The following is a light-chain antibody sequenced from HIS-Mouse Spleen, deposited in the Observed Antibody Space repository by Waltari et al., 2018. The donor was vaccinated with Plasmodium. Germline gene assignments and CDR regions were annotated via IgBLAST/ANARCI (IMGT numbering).Light chain of an antibody. CDR1: SSDVGGYKY. V-gene: IGLV2-11*01. CDR3: CSYAGSYTLV. J-gene: IGLJ2*01. CDR2: DVS. Sequence: QSALTQPRSVSGSPGQSVTLSCTGTSSDVGGYKYVSWYQQHPGKAPKPMIYDVSKRPSGVPDRFSGSKSGNTASLTISGLQAEDEADYYCCSYAGSYTLVFGGGTKLTVL.